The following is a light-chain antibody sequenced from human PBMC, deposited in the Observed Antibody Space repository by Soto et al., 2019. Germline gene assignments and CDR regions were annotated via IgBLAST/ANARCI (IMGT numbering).Light chain of an antibody. Sequence: QSVLTQPPSPSGTPGQRVTISCFGSSSNIGSNYVYWYQQLPGTAPKLLIYRNNQRPSGVPDRLSGSKSGTSASLAISGLRSEDAADYYCATWDDSLRAPVFGGGTQLTVL. CDR1: SSNIGSNY. CDR2: RNN. V-gene: IGLV1-47*01. J-gene: IGLJ7*01. CDR3: ATWDDSLRAPV.